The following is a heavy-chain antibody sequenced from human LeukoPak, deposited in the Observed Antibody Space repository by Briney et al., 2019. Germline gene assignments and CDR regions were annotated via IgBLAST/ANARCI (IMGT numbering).Heavy chain of an antibody. CDR1: GFTFSDYY. Sequence: PGGSLRLSCAASGFTFSDYYMSWIRQAPGKGLEWVSYISSSGSTIYYADSVKGRFTISRDNAKNSLYLQMNSLRAEDTAVYYCATHDYGDYEQLDYWGQGTLVTVSS. J-gene: IGHJ4*02. CDR3: ATHDYGDYEQLDY. V-gene: IGHV3-11*01. CDR2: ISSSGSTI. D-gene: IGHD4-17*01.